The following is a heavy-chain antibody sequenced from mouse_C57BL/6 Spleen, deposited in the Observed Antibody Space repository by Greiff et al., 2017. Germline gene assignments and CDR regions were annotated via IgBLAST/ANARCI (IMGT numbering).Heavy chain of an antibody. V-gene: IGHV5-4*01. J-gene: IGHJ2*01. CDR2: ISDGGSYT. CDR1: GFTFSSYA. CDR3: ARAYYGSSFYYFDY. Sequence: EVHLVESGGGLVKPGGSLKLSCAASGFTFSSYAMSWVRQTPEKRLEWVATISDGGSYTYYPDNVKGRFTISRDNAKNNLYLQMSHLKSEDTAMYYCARAYYGSSFYYFDYWGQGTTLTVSS. D-gene: IGHD1-1*01.